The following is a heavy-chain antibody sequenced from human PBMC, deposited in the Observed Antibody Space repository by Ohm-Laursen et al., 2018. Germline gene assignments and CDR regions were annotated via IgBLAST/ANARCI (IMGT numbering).Heavy chain of an antibody. CDR1: GFTFSDYY. D-gene: IGHD6-19*01. CDR3: ASPRYSSGWYNFAYDY. CDR2: ISSSGSTI. Sequence: GSLRLSCAASGFTFSDYYMSWIRQAPGKGLEWVSYISSSGSTIYYADSVKGRFTISRDNAKNSLSLQMNSLGAEDTAVYYCASPRYSSGWYNFAYDYWGQGTLVTVSS. J-gene: IGHJ4*02. V-gene: IGHV3-11*01.